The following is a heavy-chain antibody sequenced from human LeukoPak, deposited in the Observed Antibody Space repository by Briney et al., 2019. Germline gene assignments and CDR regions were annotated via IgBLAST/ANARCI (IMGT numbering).Heavy chain of an antibody. CDR1: GYIFTDYW. V-gene: IGHV5-51*01. J-gene: IGHJ5*02. CDR3: ARRQGCSSTSCPPDS. D-gene: IGHD2-2*01. CDR2: IYPGDSET. Sequence: GESLKISCTGSGYIFTDYWIAWVRQMPGKGLEWMGIIYPGDSETTFSPSFQGQVTLSADKSITTTYLQWTSLKASDTAMYYCARRQGCSSTSCPPDSWGQGTLVTVSS.